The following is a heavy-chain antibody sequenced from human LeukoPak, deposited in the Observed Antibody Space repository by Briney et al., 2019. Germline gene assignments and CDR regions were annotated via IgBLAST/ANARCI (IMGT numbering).Heavy chain of an antibody. CDR3: TKDVLQLPGTYFDY. CDR2: IDTSSTTM. J-gene: IGHJ4*02. CDR1: GLTFSKYS. V-gene: IGHV3-48*04. D-gene: IGHD5-24*01. Sequence: GGSLRLSCAASGLTFSKYSMTWVRQAPGKGLEWVSFIDTSSTTMYYTDSVKGRFTISRDNAKNSLYLQMNSLRAEDTAVYYCTKDVLQLPGTYFDYWGQGTLVTVSS.